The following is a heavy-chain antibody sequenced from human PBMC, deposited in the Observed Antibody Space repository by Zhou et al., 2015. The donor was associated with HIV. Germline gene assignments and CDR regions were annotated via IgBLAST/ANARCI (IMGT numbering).Heavy chain of an antibody. J-gene: IGHJ4*02. V-gene: IGHV1-69*02. CDR2: IIPILGIA. Sequence: QVQLVQSGAEVKKPGSSVKVSCKASGGTFSSYTISWVRQAPGQGLEWMGRIIPILGIANYAQKFQGRVTITADKSTSTAYMELSSLRSEDTAVYYCARGGGGYYANFDYWGQGTLVTVSS. D-gene: IGHD2-15*01. CDR1: GGTFSSYT. CDR3: ARGGGGYYANFDY.